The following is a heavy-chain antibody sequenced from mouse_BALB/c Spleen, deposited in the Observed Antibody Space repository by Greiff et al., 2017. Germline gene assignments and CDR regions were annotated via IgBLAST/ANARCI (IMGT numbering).Heavy chain of an antibody. D-gene: IGHD1-1*01. CDR2: ISSGGGNT. CDR3: ARSYYYGSSLDY. J-gene: IGHJ2*01. V-gene: IGHV5-9*03. Sequence: EVQGVESGGGLVKPGGSLKLSCAASGFTFSSYTMSWVRQTPEKRLEWVATISSGGGNTYYPDSVKGRFTISRDNAKNNLYLQMSSLRSEDTALYYCARSYYYGSSLDYWGQGTTLTVSS. CDR1: GFTFSSYT.